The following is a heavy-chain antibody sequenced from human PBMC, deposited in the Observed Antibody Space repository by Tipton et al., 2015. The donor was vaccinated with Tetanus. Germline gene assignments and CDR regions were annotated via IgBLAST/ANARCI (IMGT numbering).Heavy chain of an antibody. CDR2: IYYSGST. Sequence: GEALGNGDYYWSWIRQPPGKGLESIGYIYYSGSTYYNPSLKSRVTISVDTSKNEFSLRLSSVTAADTAVYHCARVKVSVYGTQVDYFLDSWGQGTLVTVSS. V-gene: IGHV4-30-4*02. D-gene: IGHD2/OR15-2a*01. CDR1: GEALGNGDYY. CDR3: ARVKVSVYGTQVDYFLDS. J-gene: IGHJ4*02.